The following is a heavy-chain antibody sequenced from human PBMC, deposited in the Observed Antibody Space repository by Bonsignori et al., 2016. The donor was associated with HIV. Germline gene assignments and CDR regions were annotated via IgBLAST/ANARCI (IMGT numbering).Heavy chain of an antibody. V-gene: IGHV3-23*01. D-gene: IGHD3-22*01. CDR2: ISGSGGST. J-gene: IGHJ4*02. CDR1: RFTFSSYV. Sequence: GESLKISCAASRFTFSSYVMTWVRQAPGKGLEWVSTISGSGGSTYYADSVKGRFTISRDKSKNTLYLQMNSLRAEDTAVYYCAIVRFYYYDSSGPASDYWGQGTLVTVSS. CDR3: AIVRFYYYDSSGPASDY.